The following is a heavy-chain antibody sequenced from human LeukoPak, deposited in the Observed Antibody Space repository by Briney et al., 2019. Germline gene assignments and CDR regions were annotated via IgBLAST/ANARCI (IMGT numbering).Heavy chain of an antibody. CDR1: GYTFTSYG. V-gene: IGHV1-18*01. D-gene: IGHD5-12*01. CDR2: ISAYNGNT. J-gene: IGHJ4*02. Sequence: ASVKVSCKASGYTFTSYGISWVRQAPGQGLEWVGWISAYNGNTNYAQKLQGRVTMTTDTSTTTVYMELRSLRSDDTAVYYCARNLWLEEIDYWGQGTLVTVSS. CDR3: ARNLWLEEIDY.